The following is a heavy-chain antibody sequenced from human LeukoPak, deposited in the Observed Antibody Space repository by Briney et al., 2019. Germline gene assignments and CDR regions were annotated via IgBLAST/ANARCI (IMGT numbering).Heavy chain of an antibody. CDR2: ISYDGVDK. J-gene: IGHJ3*02. Sequence: PGGSLRLSCAASGFTFSHYSLHWVRQVTGKGLEWVAGISYDGVDKYYPNSEEGRFTISRDNSNNTLFLHMRSLRVEDTAVYYCAKEVDTVMDWSNDAFDIWGQGTMVIVSS. D-gene: IGHD5-18*01. V-gene: IGHV3-30-3*02. CDR3: AKEVDTVMDWSNDAFDI. CDR1: GFTFSHYS.